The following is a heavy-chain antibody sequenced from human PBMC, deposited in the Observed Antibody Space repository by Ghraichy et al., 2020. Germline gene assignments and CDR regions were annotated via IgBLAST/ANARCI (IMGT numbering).Heavy chain of an antibody. V-gene: IGHV1-69*13. J-gene: IGHJ6*02. CDR1: GGTFSSYA. Sequence: SVKVSCKASGGTFSSYAISWVRQAPGQGLEWMGGIIPIFGTANYAQKFQGRVTITADESTSTAYMELSSLRSEDTAVYYCASTGEDIVVVPPAAGYYYGMDVWGQGTTVTVSS. CDR3: ASTGEDIVVVPPAAGYYYGMDV. CDR2: IIPIFGTA. D-gene: IGHD2-2*01.